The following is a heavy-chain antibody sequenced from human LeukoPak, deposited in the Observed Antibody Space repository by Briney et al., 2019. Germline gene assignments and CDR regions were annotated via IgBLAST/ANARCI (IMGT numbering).Heavy chain of an antibody. CDR1: GFTFSNFA. Sequence: PGGSLRLSCAASGFTFSNFAMSWVRQAPGMGLEWVSGISGSGDYTYYADSVKGRFTISRDNSKNTLYLQMNSLRAEDTAVYYCAKRRYYYGSGSYYIPGTLDYWGQGTLVTVSS. CDR3: AKRRYYYGSGSYYIPGTLDY. CDR2: ISGSGDYT. J-gene: IGHJ4*02. V-gene: IGHV3-23*01. D-gene: IGHD3-10*01.